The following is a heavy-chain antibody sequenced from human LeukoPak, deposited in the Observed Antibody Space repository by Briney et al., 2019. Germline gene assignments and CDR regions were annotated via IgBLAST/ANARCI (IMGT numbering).Heavy chain of an antibody. V-gene: IGHV1-24*01. CDR1: GYTLTELS. J-gene: IGHJ4*02. CDR3: ATDGVYSIAAAGPEGDY. D-gene: IGHD6-13*01. Sequence: ASVKVSCKVTGYTLTELSMHWVRQAPGKGLEWMGGFDPEDGETIYAQKFQGRVTMTEDTSTDTAYMELSSLRSEDTAVYYCATDGVYSIAAAGPEGDYWGQGTLVTVSS. CDR2: FDPEDGET.